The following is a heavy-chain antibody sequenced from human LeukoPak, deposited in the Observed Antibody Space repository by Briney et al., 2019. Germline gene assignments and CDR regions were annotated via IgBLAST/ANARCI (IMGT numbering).Heavy chain of an antibody. D-gene: IGHD3-10*01. Sequence: GGSLRLSCAASGFTFSDYYMSWIRLAPGKGLEWVSYISSSGSTIYYADSVKGRFTISRDNAKNSLYLQMNSLRAEDTAVYYCARDLGWFGELFHPRGDYWGQGTLVTVSS. J-gene: IGHJ4*02. V-gene: IGHV3-11*01. CDR2: ISSSGSTI. CDR3: ARDLGWFGELFHPRGDY. CDR1: GFTFSDYY.